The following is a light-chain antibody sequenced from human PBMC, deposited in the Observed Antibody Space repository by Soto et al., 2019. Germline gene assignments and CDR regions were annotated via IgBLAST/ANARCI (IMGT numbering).Light chain of an antibody. V-gene: IGKV3-20*01. CDR2: DTS. Sequence: EIVMTQSPDMLSVSPGERATLSCRVSQSISSNLAWYQQKPGQAPRLLIYDTSIRATGIPDRFSGSGSGTDFTLSISRLEPEDFAVYYCQQYGSSPLTFGGGTKVDI. J-gene: IGKJ4*01. CDR1: QSISSN. CDR3: QQYGSSPLT.